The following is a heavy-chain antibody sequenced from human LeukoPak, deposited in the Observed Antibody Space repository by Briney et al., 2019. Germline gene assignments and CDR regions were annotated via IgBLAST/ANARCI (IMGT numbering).Heavy chain of an antibody. J-gene: IGHJ3*02. CDR3: ARVQKGGDGFDI. V-gene: IGHV1-18*01. Sequence: ASVKVSCKASGYTFTSYGISWVRHAPGQGLEWMGWISAYNGNTNYSQTLQGRVTMTTDASTSTAYIELRSLRSDDTAGFYCARVQKGGDGFDIWGQGTMVTVSS. CDR2: ISAYNGNT. D-gene: IGHD3-16*01. CDR1: GYTFTSYG.